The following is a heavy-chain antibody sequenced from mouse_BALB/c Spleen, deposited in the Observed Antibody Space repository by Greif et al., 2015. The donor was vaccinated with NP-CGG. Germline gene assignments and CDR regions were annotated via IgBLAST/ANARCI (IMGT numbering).Heavy chain of an antibody. CDR2: IWGDGST. J-gene: IGHJ4*01. CDR1: GFSLTSYG. D-gene: IGHD2-3*01. V-gene: IGHV2-6-1*01. Sequence: VQRVESGTGLVAPSQSLSITCTISGFSLTSYGVHWVRQPPGKGLEWLVVIWGDGSTTYNSALTSRLSISKDNSKSQVVVKMSSLQTDDTAMYYCARDGYYGDMDYWGQGTSDTDSS. CDR3: ARDGYYGDMDY.